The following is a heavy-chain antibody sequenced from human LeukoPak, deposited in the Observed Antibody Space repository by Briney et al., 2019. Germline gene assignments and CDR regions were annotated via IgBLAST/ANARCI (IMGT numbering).Heavy chain of an antibody. V-gene: IGHV2-70*11. CDR1: GFSLSTSGMC. D-gene: IGHD3-22*01. CDR3: ARIHDSSGYYYWAFDI. J-gene: IGHJ3*02. CDR2: IDWDDDK. Sequence: ESGPTLVNPTQTLTLTCTFSGFSLSTSGMCVSWIRQPPGKALEWLARIDWDDDKYYSTSLKTRLTISKDTSKKQVVLTMTNMDPVDTATYYCARIHDSSGYYYWAFDIWGQGTMVTVSS.